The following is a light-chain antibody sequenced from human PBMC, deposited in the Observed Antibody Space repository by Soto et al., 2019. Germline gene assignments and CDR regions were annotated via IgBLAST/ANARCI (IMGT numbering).Light chain of an antibody. V-gene: IGKV1-5*03. CDR1: HSINNW. CDR2: EAS. CDR3: QQYRGYSYP. Sequence: DFQMTQSPSTLSASVGDRVAITCRASHSINNWVAWYQQKPGKAPKLLIYEASNLQSGVPSRFSGSGSRTEFILTIRSLQPNDFATYSCQQYRGYSYPFGEGKKRELK. J-gene: IGKJ2*01.